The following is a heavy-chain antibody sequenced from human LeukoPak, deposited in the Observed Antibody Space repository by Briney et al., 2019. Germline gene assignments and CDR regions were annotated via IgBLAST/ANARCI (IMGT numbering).Heavy chain of an antibody. CDR1: GFTFSSYG. D-gene: IGHD3-3*01. CDR3: AKEGRITIFGVVTRPFDY. V-gene: IGHV4-59*01. CDR2: IYYSGST. J-gene: IGHJ4*02. Sequence: GSLRLSCAASGFTFSSYGMHWIRQPPGKGLEWIGYIYYSGSTNYNPSLKSRVTISVDTSKNQFSLKLSSVTAADTAVYYCAKEGRITIFGVVTRPFDYWGQGTLVTVSS.